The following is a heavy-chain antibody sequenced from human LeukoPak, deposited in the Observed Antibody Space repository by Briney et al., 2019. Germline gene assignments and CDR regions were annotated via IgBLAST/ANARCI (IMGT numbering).Heavy chain of an antibody. J-gene: IGHJ5*02. D-gene: IGHD3-16*01. V-gene: IGHV4-34*01. CDR2: INDSGIT. CDR3: ARVYSFGSQALPRRNWFDP. Sequence: SETLSLTCNVSGGSFHGYYWSWIRQTPEKGLEWIGEINDSGITNFNPSLKSRITMSVDTSKKQFSLILRSVTAADTALFYCARVYSFGSQALPRRNWFDPWGQGTRVIVSS. CDR1: GGSFHGYY.